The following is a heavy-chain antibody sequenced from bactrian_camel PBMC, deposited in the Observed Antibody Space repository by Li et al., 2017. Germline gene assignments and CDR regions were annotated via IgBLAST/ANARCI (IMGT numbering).Heavy chain of an antibody. V-gene: IGHV3S44*01. CDR2: TIGRDGTT. D-gene: IGHD2*01. J-gene: IGHJ4*01. Sequence: VQLVESGGGTVKPGGSLRLSCQASGYSTSGSYCMGWFRQAPGKEREGVATIGRDGTTSVADSVVGRFTISQDNTGDTVDLQMTNLKPEDTAMYYCAADRPPLWSSGSLFERGFDYWGQGTQVTVS. CDR3: AADRPPLWSSGSLFERGFDY. CDR1: GYSTSGSYC.